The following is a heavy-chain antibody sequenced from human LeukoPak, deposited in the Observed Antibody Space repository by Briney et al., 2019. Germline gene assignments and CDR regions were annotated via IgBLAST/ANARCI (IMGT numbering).Heavy chain of an antibody. CDR3: ARGRSGFDWDDGGGFDP. J-gene: IGHJ5*02. D-gene: IGHD3-9*01. CDR1: GGTFNTYG. V-gene: IGHV1-69*01. CDR2: IIPSSGTT. Sequence: SVKVSCKASGGTFNTYGVGWVRQAPGQGLEWMGGIIPSSGTTNYAQKFQGRVTITADESTSTAYMDLSSLESQDTAVYYCARGRSGFDWDDGGGFDPWGQGTLVTVSS.